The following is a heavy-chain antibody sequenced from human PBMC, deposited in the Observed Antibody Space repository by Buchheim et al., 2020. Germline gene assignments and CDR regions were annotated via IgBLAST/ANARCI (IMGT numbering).Heavy chain of an antibody. J-gene: IGHJ3*02. V-gene: IGHV3-30*02. CDR3: AKREKHYYDSSGYYPRGAFDI. CDR1: GFTFSSYG. D-gene: IGHD3-22*01. Sequence: QVQLVESGGGVVQPGRSLRLSCAASGFTFSSYGMHWVRQAPGKGLEWVAFIRYDGSNKYYADSVKGRFTIYRDNSKNTMYLQMNSLRAEDTAVYYCAKREKHYYDSSGYYPRGAFDIWGQGT. CDR2: IRYDGSNK.